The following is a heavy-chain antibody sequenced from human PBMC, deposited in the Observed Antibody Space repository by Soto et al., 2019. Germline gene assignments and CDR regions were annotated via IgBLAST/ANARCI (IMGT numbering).Heavy chain of an antibody. Sequence: PGGSLRLSCAISGLSFDDYSLHWVRQAPGKGLEWVSLLGRDGYSRFYADSVKGRFTVSRDYGGNSLYLQMDRLITEDTALYYWAKEKGRTKWVTIDHWGQGTPVTVSS. CDR2: LGRDGYSR. J-gene: IGHJ4*02. V-gene: IGHV3-43*01. CDR3: AKEKGRTKWVTIDH. D-gene: IGHD1-26*01. CDR1: GLSFDDYS.